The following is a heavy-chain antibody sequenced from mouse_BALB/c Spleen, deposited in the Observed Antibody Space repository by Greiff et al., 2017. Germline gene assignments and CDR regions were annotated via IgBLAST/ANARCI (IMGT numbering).Heavy chain of an antibody. Sequence: QVQLQQSGAELAKPGASVKMSCKASGYTFTSYWMHWVKQRPGQGLEWIGYINPSTGYTEYNQKFKDKATLTADKSSSTAYMQLSNLTSEDSAVYYCARGTSYAMDYWGQGTSVTVSS. V-gene: IGHV1-7*01. CDR3: ARGTSYAMDY. J-gene: IGHJ4*01. CDR2: INPSTGYT. D-gene: IGHD3-3*01. CDR1: GYTFTSYW.